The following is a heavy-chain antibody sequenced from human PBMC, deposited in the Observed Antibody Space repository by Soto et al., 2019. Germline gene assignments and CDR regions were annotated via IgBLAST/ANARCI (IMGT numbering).Heavy chain of an antibody. CDR1: GFSLRNSGVG. Sequence: QITLKESGPTLVKPTQTLTLTCTFSGFSLRNSGVGVGWIRQSPGKALEWLALIYWDDDERYGPSLKTRLTITKDTSKNQVVLTMTNMDPLDTGTYYCAHKGGRGAGMDVWGQGTTVTVSS. CDR2: IYWDDDE. V-gene: IGHV2-5*05. CDR3: AHKGGRGAGMDV. J-gene: IGHJ6*02. D-gene: IGHD2-15*01.